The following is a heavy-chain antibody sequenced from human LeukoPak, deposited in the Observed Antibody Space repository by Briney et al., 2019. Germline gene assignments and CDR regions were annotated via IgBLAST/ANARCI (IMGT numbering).Heavy chain of an antibody. V-gene: IGHV2-70*01. CDR1: GFSLSTSGMC. D-gene: IGHD4-23*01. CDR2: IDWDDDK. J-gene: IGHJ4*02. Sequence: SGPALVKPTQTLTLTCTFSGFSLSTSGMCVSWIRQPPGKALGWLALIDWDDDKYYSTSLKTRLTISKDTYKNPVVLTMTHMDPVDTATYYCARTFYGGNSIYYFDYWGQGTLVTVSS. CDR3: ARTFYGGNSIYYFDY.